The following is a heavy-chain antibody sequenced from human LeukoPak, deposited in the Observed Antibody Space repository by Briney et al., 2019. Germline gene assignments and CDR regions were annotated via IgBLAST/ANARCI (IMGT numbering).Heavy chain of an antibody. J-gene: IGHJ4*02. CDR2: LYYSGVT. D-gene: IGHD6-13*01. CDR1: GGSISTNIYY. Sequence: SETLSLTCSASGGSISTNIYYWGWIRQSPGKGLEWIGTLYYSGVTHYNPSLKGRVTISVDASKTQFSLKLTSVTAADTAVYYCARDSRSTWYYYWGQGTLVTVSS. CDR3: ARDSRSTWYYY. V-gene: IGHV4-39*07.